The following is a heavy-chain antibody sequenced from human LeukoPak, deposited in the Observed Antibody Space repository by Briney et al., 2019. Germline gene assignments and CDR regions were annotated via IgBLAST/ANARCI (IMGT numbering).Heavy chain of an antibody. J-gene: IGHJ5*02. Sequence: KPSETLSLTCTVSGGSISSYYWSWIRQPPGKGLEWIGYIYYSGSTNYNPFLKSRVTISVDSSKNQFSLKLSSVTAADTAVYYCAREKFPYSSMQNWFDPWGQGTLVTVSS. CDR1: GGSISSYY. CDR3: AREKFPYSSMQNWFDP. V-gene: IGHV4-59*01. CDR2: IYYSGST. D-gene: IGHD6-13*01.